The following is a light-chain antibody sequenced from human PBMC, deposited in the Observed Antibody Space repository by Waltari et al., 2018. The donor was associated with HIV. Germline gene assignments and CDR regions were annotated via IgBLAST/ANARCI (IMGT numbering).Light chain of an antibody. CDR1: QGISNY. V-gene: IGKV1-27*01. Sequence: DIQMTQSPSSLSASVGDRVAITCRASQGISNYLAWYQQKPGKVPKLLIYAASTLHAGGPSRFRGRGPGTDFTLTISSLQPEDVATYYCQKYNSAPWKFVQGTKVEFK. CDR2: AAS. J-gene: IGKJ1*01. CDR3: QKYNSAPWK.